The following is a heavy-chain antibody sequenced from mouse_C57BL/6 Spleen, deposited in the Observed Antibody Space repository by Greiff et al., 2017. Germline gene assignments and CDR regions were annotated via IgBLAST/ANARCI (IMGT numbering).Heavy chain of an antibody. V-gene: IGHV14-2*01. CDR1: GFNFKDYY. J-gene: IGHJ4*01. Sequence: EVQLQQSGAELVKPGASVKLSCTASGFNFKDYYMHWVKQRTEQGLEWIGRIDPEDGETKYAPKFQGKATIPADTSTNTSYLQLSSLTSEDTAVYCCARPIYDVSPYYAMDYWGQGTSVTVSS. CDR3: ARPIYDVSPYYAMDY. D-gene: IGHD2-12*01. CDR2: IDPEDGET.